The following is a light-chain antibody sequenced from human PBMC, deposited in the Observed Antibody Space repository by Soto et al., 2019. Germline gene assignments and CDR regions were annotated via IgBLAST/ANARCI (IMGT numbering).Light chain of an antibody. Sequence: QSALAQPASVSGSPGQSITITCTGTNSDIGSTSIVSWHQHHTGKAPKLMIYEVNKRPSGVSNRFSGSKSGNTAALTISGLQAEDEAYYYCCSYAGGSTIFGGGTKVTVL. V-gene: IGLV2-23*02. CDR2: EVN. CDR3: CSYAGGSTI. J-gene: IGLJ2*01. CDR1: NSDIGSTSI.